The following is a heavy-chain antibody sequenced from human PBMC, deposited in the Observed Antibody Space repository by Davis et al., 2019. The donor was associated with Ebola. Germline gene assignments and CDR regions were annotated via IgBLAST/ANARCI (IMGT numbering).Heavy chain of an antibody. D-gene: IGHD1-26*01. CDR3: AIQIMGATRVFDY. V-gene: IGHV4-39*01. CDR2: MFYTGNT. J-gene: IGHJ4*02. Sequence: MPSETLSLTCSVSGGSIRSSSYYCAWIRQPPGERLEWIGSMFYTGNTYINPSLKSRVTVSVDTSKNQFSLKLNSVTAADTAFYYCAIQIMGATRVFDYWGQGALVTVSS. CDR1: GGSIRSSSYY.